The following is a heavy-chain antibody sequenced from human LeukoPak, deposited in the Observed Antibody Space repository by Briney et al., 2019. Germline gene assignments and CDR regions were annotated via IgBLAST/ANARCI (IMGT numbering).Heavy chain of an antibody. CDR1: GFTVSSNY. D-gene: IGHD3-10*01. V-gene: IGHV3-30-3*01. CDR2: ISYDGSNK. CDR3: ARDGGLYYYGSGSYSTGYYFDY. J-gene: IGHJ4*02. Sequence: PGGSLRLSCAASGFTVSSNYMNWVRQAPGKGLEWVAVISYDGSNKYYADSVKGRFTISRDNSKNTLYLQMNSLRAEDTAVCYCARDGGLYYYGSGSYSTGYYFDYWGQGTLVTVSS.